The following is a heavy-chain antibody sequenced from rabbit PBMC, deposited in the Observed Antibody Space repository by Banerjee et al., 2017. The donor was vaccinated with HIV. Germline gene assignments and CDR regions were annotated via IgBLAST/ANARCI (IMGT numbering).Heavy chain of an antibody. D-gene: IGHD4-2*01. J-gene: IGHJ3*01. V-gene: IGHV1S40*01. CDR2: IYTGDGKT. Sequence: QSLEESGGDLVKPGASLTLTCTASGFSFSSSYWICWVRQAPGKGLEWIGCIYTGDGKTGYASWAKGRFTISKTSSTVDLKMTSLTGADTATYFCARENDAGGWDLWGQGTLVTVS. CDR3: ARENDAGGWDL. CDR1: GFSFSSSYW.